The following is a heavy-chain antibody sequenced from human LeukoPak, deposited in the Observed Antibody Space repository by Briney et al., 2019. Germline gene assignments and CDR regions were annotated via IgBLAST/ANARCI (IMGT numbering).Heavy chain of an antibody. Sequence: GGSLRLSCAASGFTFSDYYMSWIRQAPGKGLEWVSYISSSGSTIYYADSVKGRFTISRDNSKNTLYLQMNSLRAEDTAVYYCARDLEKIAVAGMGYWGQGTLVTVSS. CDR2: ISSSGSTI. D-gene: IGHD6-19*01. CDR1: GFTFSDYY. CDR3: ARDLEKIAVAGMGY. V-gene: IGHV3-11*04. J-gene: IGHJ4*02.